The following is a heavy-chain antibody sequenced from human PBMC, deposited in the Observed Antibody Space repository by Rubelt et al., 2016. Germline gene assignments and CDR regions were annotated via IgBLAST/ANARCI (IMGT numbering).Heavy chain of an antibody. CDR2: ISYDGRDK. V-gene: IGHV3-30*03. Sequence: VRQAPGKGLEWVAVISYDGRDKKLEDSVKDRFTISRDNSKNTLYLQMNSLRAEDTAVFYCASPYYSSGWIIGYWGQGTLVTVSS. J-gene: IGHJ4*02. D-gene: IGHD6-19*01. CDR3: ASPYYSSGWIIGY.